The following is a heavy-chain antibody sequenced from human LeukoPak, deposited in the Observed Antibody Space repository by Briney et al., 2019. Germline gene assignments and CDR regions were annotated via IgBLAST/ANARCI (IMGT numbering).Heavy chain of an antibody. Sequence: GGSLRLSCAASGFTFSSYWMSWVRQAPGKGLEWVANIKQDGSEKYYVDSVKGRFTISRDNAKNSLYLQMNSLRAEDTAVYYCARSRSSGWYEGYYFDYWGQGTLVTVSS. CDR3: ARSRSSGWYEGYYFDY. CDR1: GFTFSSYW. D-gene: IGHD6-19*01. CDR2: IKQDGSEK. J-gene: IGHJ4*02. V-gene: IGHV3-7*03.